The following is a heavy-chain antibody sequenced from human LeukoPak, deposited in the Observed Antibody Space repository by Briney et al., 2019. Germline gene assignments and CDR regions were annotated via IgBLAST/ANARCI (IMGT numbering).Heavy chain of an antibody. V-gene: IGHV1-18*04. Sequence: ASVKLSCKASGYTFTSYGINWVRQAPGQGLEWMAWISVYTNYTNYAQKFQDRVTKTTDTSTSTAYMELRSLRSDDTAVYYCARDPTPTMYGDNNWFDPWGQGTLVIVSS. CDR1: GYTFTSYG. J-gene: IGHJ5*02. CDR3: ARDPTPTMYGDNNWFDP. CDR2: ISVYTNYT. D-gene: IGHD2-21*02.